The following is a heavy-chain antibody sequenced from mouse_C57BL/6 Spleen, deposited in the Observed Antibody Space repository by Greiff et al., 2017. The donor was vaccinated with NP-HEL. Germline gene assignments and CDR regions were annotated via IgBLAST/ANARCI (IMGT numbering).Heavy chain of an antibody. J-gene: IGHJ4*01. CDR2: IYPGAGDT. CDR3: ARSPAAQATGAMDY. Sequence: VQLQQSGPELVKPGASVKISCKASGYAFSSSWMNWVKQRPGKGLEWIGRIYPGAGDTNYNGKFKGKATLTADKSSSPAYMQLSSLTSEDSAVYVWARSPAAQATGAMDYWGQGTSVTVSS. CDR1: GYAFSSSW. D-gene: IGHD3-2*02. V-gene: IGHV1-82*01.